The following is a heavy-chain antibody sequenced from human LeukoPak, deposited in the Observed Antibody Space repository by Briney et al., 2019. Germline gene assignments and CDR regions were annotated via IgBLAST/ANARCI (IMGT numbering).Heavy chain of an antibody. CDR3: ARDLIGGNAYDY. CDR2: ISTRGTTI. Sequence: GGSLRLSCTASGFTFSDYYMSWIRQAPGKGLEWTSYISTRGTTIYYADSVKGRFTISRDNANNSLFLQMNSLRAEDTAFYYCARDLIGGNAYDYWGQGALVTVSS. D-gene: IGHD2-15*01. J-gene: IGHJ4*02. V-gene: IGHV3-11*04. CDR1: GFTFSDYY.